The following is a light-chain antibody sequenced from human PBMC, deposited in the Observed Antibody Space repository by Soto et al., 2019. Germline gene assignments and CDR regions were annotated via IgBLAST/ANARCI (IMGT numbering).Light chain of an antibody. V-gene: IGLV1-44*01. CDR2: RDN. CDR3: AAWDDNLPGYV. CDR1: SSNIGSHT. Sequence: QSVLIQPPSAPGTPGQRVTISCSGSSSNIGSHTVNWYQQLPGTAPKLLICRDNQRPSGVPDRFSGSKSGTSASLAISGLQSEDEAHYYCAAWDDNLPGYVFGTGTKVTVL. J-gene: IGLJ1*01.